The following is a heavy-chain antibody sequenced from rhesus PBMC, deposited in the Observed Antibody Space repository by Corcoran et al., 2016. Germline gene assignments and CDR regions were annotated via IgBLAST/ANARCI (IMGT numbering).Heavy chain of an antibody. J-gene: IGHJ4*01. CDR3: AREPEGGSYCDY. V-gene: IGHV4-122*02. D-gene: IGHD3-34*01. CDR2: ITYSGST. CDR1: GYSISGYY. Sequence: QVQLQESGPGLVKPSETLSLTCAVSGYSISGYYWSWIRQAPGKGLEWVGYITYSGSTSYNPSLKSRVTSSRDTSKNQFSLKLSSVTAADTAVYYCAREPEGGSYCDYWGQGVLVTVFS.